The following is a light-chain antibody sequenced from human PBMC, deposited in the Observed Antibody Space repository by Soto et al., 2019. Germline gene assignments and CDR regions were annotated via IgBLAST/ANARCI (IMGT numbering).Light chain of an antibody. CDR3: VSHTSISPYVA. Sequence: QSALTQPASVSGSPGQSITISCTGTSSDVGGYNYVSWYQHHPGKAPKLLIYDVSNRPSGVSNRFSGAKSGNTASLTISGLQAEDEADYYCVSHTSISPYVAFGGGTKLTVL. CDR2: DVS. CDR1: SSDVGGYNY. V-gene: IGLV2-14*03. J-gene: IGLJ2*01.